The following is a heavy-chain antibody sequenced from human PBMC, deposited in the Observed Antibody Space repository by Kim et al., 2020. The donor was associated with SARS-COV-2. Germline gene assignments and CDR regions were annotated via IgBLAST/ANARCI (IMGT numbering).Heavy chain of an antibody. J-gene: IGHJ5*02. CDR3: AREGRSDCGGDCYWVGWFDP. V-gene: IGHV1-69*13. CDR2: IIPIFGTA. Sequence: SVKVSCKASGGTFSSYAISWVRQAPGQGLEWMGGIIPIFGTANYAQKFQGRVTITADESTSTAYMELSSLRSEDTAVYYCAREGRSDCGGDCYWVGWFDPWGQGTLVTVSS. CDR1: GGTFSSYA. D-gene: IGHD2-21*02.